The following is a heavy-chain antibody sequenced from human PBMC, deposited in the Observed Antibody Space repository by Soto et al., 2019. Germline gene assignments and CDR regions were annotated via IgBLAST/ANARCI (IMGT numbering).Heavy chain of an antibody. D-gene: IGHD3-10*01. CDR3: AIHEVNTMVRGVILPHWFDP. J-gene: IGHJ5*02. CDR1: GGSISSSSYY. V-gene: IGHV4-39*01. Sequence: LEILSLTCTVSGGSISSSSYYWGWIRQPPGKGLEWIGSIYYSGSTYYNPSLKSRVTISVDTSKNQFSLKLSSVTAADTAVYYCAIHEVNTMVRGVILPHWFDPWGQGTLVTVSS. CDR2: IYYSGST.